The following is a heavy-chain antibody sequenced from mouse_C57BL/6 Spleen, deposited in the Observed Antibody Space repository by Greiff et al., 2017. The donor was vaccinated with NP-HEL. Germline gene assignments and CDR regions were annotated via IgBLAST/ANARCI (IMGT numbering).Heavy chain of an antibody. CDR3: ARLSDRFAY. Sequence: EVQLQQSGPELVKPGASVKIPCKASGYTFTDYNMDWVKQSHGKSLEWIGDINPNNGGTIYNQKFKGKATLTVGKSSRTAYMELRSLTSEDTAVYYCARLSDRFAYWGQGTLVTVSA. V-gene: IGHV1-18*01. CDR1: GYTFTDYN. CDR2: INPNNGGT. J-gene: IGHJ3*01.